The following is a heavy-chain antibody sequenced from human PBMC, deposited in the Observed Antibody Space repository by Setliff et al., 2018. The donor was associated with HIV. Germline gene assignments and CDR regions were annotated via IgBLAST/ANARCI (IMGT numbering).Heavy chain of an antibody. J-gene: IGHJ3*02. CDR1: GFTFTNSA. CDR2: IVVGSGNT. D-gene: IGHD1-7*01. Sequence: ASVKVSCKASGFTFTNSAVQWVRQARGQRLEWIGWIVVGSGNTNYAQKFQERVTITRDMSTSRAYMELSGLRTEDTAVYYCAADPQTGTTSYDAFDIWGQGTVGT. V-gene: IGHV1-58*01. CDR3: AADPQTGTTSYDAFDI.